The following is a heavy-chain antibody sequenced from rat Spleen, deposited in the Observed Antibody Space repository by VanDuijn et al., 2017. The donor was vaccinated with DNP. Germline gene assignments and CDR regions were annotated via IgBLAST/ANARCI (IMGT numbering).Heavy chain of an antibody. CDR2: IRTRGSRA. V-gene: IGHV5S11*01. D-gene: IGHD1-4*01. J-gene: IGHJ3*01. CDR1: GFTFSNYY. CDR3: SRSRLPGYYPFAC. Sequence: EVQLVESGGGLVQPGRSLKLSCAASGFTFSNYYMAWVRQAPKKGLEWVATIRTRGSRAYYPDSVKGRFTISRDDAKRSLYLQMNSLKSEQTATYYCSRSRLPGYYPFACWGQGTLVTVSS.